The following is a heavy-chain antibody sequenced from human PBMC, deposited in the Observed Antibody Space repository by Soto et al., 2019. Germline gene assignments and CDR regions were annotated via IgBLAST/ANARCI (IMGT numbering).Heavy chain of an antibody. Sequence: GESLKISCKGSGYSFTSYWIGWVRQMPGKGLEWMGIIYPGDSDTRYSPSFQGQVTISADKSISTAYLQWSSLKASDTAMYYCASTLGTWGADRYFYYGMDVWGQGTTVTVSS. CDR1: GYSFTSYW. CDR2: IYPGDSDT. V-gene: IGHV5-51*01. J-gene: IGHJ6*02. D-gene: IGHD1-26*01. CDR3: ASTLGTWGADRYFYYGMDV.